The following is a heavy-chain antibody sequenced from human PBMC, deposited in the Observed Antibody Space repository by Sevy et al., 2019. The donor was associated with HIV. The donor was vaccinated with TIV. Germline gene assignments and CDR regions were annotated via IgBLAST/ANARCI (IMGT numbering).Heavy chain of an antibody. CDR1: GFTFSNYA. V-gene: IGHV3-33*06. Sequence: GGSLRLSCAASGFTFSNYAMHWVRQAPGKGLAWVALIWYDGSKIFYADSVKGRFTISRDNSESTLYLQMNSLRAEDTALYHCAKGGPNSGYDYYFDYWGQGTLVNVSS. D-gene: IGHD5-12*01. CDR2: IWYDGSKI. CDR3: AKGGPNSGYDYYFDY. J-gene: IGHJ4*02.